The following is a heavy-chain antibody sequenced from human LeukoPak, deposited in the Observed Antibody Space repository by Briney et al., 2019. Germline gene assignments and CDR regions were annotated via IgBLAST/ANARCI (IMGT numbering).Heavy chain of an antibody. Sequence: PGGSLRLSCAGSGFTFSSYGMHWVRQAPGKGLEWVAVISYDGSNKYYADSVKGRFTISRDNSKNTLYLQMNSLRAEDTAVYYCAKDQILEGFDYWGQGTLVTVSS. CDR1: GFTFSSYG. J-gene: IGHJ4*02. CDR2: ISYDGSNK. V-gene: IGHV3-30*18. CDR3: AKDQILEGFDY.